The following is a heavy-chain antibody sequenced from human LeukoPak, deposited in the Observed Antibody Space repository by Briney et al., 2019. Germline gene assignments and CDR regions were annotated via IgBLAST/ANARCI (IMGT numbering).Heavy chain of an antibody. CDR2: ISAYNGNT. Sequence: ASVKVSCKASGYTYTSYGISWVRRAPGQGLEWMGWISAYNGNTNYAQKLQGRVTITRNTSISTAYMELSSLRSEDTAVYYCARSNYAPDAFDIWGQGTMVTVSS. J-gene: IGHJ3*02. V-gene: IGHV1-18*01. CDR3: ARSNYAPDAFDI. CDR1: GYTYTSYG. D-gene: IGHD5-24*01.